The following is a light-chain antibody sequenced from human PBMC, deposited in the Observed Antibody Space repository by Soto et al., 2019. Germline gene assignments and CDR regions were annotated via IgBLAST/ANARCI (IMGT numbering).Light chain of an antibody. Sequence: EIVMTQSPGTLSVSPGERATLSCRASQSVSSNLAWYQQKPGQAPRLLIYGASTRATGIPARFSGSGSETEFTLTISTLQSEDFAVYYCQQYNNWPPERTFGQGTKVEIK. CDR3: QQYNNWPPERT. CDR1: QSVSSN. V-gene: IGKV3-15*01. J-gene: IGKJ1*01. CDR2: GAS.